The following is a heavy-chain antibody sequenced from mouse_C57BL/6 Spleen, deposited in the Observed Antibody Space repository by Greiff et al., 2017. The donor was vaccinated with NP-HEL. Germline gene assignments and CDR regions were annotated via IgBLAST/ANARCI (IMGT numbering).Heavy chain of an antibody. CDR3: AKATSEDYFDY. V-gene: IGHV1-69*01. D-gene: IGHD3-2*02. CDR1: GYTFTSYW. Sequence: QVQLQQPGAELVMPGASVKLSCKASGYTFTSYWMHWVKQRPGQGLEWIGEIDPSDSYTNYNQKFKGKSTLTVDKSSSTAYIQLSSLTSEDSAVYYCAKATSEDYFDYWGQGTTLTVSS. CDR2: IDPSDSYT. J-gene: IGHJ2*01.